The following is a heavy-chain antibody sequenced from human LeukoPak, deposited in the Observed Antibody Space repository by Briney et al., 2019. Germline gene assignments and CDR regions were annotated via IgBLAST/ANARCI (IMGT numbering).Heavy chain of an antibody. D-gene: IGHD3-16*01. Sequence: GGSLRLSCAASGFTFSSYSMNWVRQAPGKGLEWVSYISSSSSTIYYADSVKGRFTISRDNAKNSLYLQMNSLRAEDTAVYYCARDGDTFGGVIPIAGYFDYWGQGTLVTVSS. CDR3: ARDGDTFGGVIPIAGYFDY. V-gene: IGHV3-48*01. CDR2: ISSSSSTI. CDR1: GFTFSSYS. J-gene: IGHJ4*02.